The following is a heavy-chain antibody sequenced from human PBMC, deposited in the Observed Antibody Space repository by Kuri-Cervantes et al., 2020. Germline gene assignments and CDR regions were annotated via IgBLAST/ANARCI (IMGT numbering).Heavy chain of an antibody. CDR1: GYTFTSYD. CDR3: ARDVAAAGLDY. CDR2: MNPNSGNT. J-gene: IGHJ4*02. Sequence: ASVKVSCKASGYTFTSYDINWVRQATGQGLEWMGWMNPNSGNTGYAQKFQGRVTMTRDTSISTACMELSRLRSDDTAVYYCARDVAAAGLDYWGQGTLVTVSS. D-gene: IGHD6-13*01. V-gene: IGHV1-8*01.